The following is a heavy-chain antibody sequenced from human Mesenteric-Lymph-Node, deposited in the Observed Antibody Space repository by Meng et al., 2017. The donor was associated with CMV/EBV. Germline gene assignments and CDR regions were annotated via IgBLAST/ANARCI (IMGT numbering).Heavy chain of an antibody. D-gene: IGHD3-22*01. Sequence: GESLKISCAASGFTFISYGMSWVRQAPGKGLEWVSVISGSGGSTYYADSVKGRFTISRDNSKNTLYLQMNSLRAEDTAVYYCAKDLVVVNPRPPLYGMDVWGQGTTVTVSS. CDR3: AKDLVVVNPRPPLYGMDV. CDR1: GFTFISYG. V-gene: IGHV3-23*01. J-gene: IGHJ6*02. CDR2: ISGSGGST.